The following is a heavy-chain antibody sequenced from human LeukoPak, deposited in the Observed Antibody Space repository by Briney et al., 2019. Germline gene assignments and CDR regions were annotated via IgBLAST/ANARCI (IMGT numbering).Heavy chain of an antibody. CDR1: GXTFSSYE. CDR3: ARDGDDYVWGTYAFDI. Sequence: PGRSLRLSCAASGXTFSSYEMNWVRQAPGKGLEWVSYISSSGSTIYYADSVKGRFAISRDNAKNSLYLQMNSLRAEDTAVYYCARDGDDYVWGTYAFDIWGQGTMVTVSS. CDR2: ISSSGSTI. D-gene: IGHD3-16*01. V-gene: IGHV3-48*03. J-gene: IGHJ3*02.